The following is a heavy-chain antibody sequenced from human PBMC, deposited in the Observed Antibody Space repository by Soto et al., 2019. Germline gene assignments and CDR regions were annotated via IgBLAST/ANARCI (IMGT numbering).Heavy chain of an antibody. Sequence: GASVKVSCKASGYTFTSYVMHWVRQAPGQRLERMGWINAGNGNTKYSQKFQGRVTITRDTSASTAYMELSSLRSNDTAVYYSARVSILLEDWGQGAQVSVTA. D-gene: IGHD1-1*01. V-gene: IGHV1-3*01. CDR3: ARVSILLED. CDR1: GYTFTSYV. J-gene: IGHJ4*02. CDR2: INAGNGNT.